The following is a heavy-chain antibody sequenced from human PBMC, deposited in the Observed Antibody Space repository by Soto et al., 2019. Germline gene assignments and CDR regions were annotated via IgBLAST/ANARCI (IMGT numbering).Heavy chain of an antibody. Sequence: ASVKVSCKASGYTFTSYGISWVRQAPGQGLEWMGWISAYNGNTNYAQKLQGRVTMTTDTSTSTAYMELRSLRSDDTAVYYCARVNDYGGNLLEYYYGMDVWGQGTTVNVSS. J-gene: IGHJ6*02. CDR2: ISAYNGNT. D-gene: IGHD4-17*01. V-gene: IGHV1-18*01. CDR1: GYTFTSYG. CDR3: ARVNDYGGNLLEYYYGMDV.